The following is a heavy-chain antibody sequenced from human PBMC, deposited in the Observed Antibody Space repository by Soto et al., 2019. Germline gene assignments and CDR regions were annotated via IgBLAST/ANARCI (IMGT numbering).Heavy chain of an antibody. V-gene: IGHV1-46*01. Sequence: GASVKVSCKASGYTFTSYYMHWVRQAPGQGLEWMGIVNPSGGSTSYAQKFQGRVTMTRDTSTGTVYMELSSLRSEDTAVYYCARDIAAAGESYYYYGMDVWGQGTTVTVSS. CDR2: VNPSGGST. D-gene: IGHD6-13*01. CDR1: GYTFTSYY. CDR3: ARDIAAAGESYYYYGMDV. J-gene: IGHJ6*02.